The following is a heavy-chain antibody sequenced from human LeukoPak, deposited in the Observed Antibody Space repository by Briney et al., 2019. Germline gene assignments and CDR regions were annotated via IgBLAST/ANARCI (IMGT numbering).Heavy chain of an antibody. D-gene: IGHD3-22*01. V-gene: IGHV3-30-3*01. Sequence: PGGSLRLSCAASGFTFSSYAMHWVRQAPGKGLEWVAVISYDGSNKYYADSVKGRFTISRDNSKNTLYLQMNSLRAEDTAVYYCAKVVYDSSGYYGDYFDYWGQGTLVTVSS. CDR2: ISYDGSNK. J-gene: IGHJ4*02. CDR3: AKVVYDSSGYYGDYFDY. CDR1: GFTFSSYA.